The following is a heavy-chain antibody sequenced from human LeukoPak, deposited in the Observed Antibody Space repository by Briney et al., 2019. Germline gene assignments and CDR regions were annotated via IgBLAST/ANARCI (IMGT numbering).Heavy chain of an antibody. D-gene: IGHD6-6*01. J-gene: IGHJ3*02. V-gene: IGHV3-74*01. Sequence: GGSLRLSCAASGFTFNTYWMHWVRQAPGKGLVWVSRINSDGSSISYADSVKGRFTISRDNAKNALYLQMNSLRAEDTAVYYCGRVGGRSKAAKGDAFDIWGQGTMVTVSS. CDR2: INSDGSSI. CDR3: GRVGGRSKAAKGDAFDI. CDR1: GFTFNTYW.